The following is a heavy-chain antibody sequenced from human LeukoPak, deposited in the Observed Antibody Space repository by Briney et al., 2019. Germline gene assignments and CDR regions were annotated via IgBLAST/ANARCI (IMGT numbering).Heavy chain of an antibody. CDR2: ISAYNGNT. D-gene: IGHD6-6*01. V-gene: IGHV1-18*01. CDR1: GYTFSSYG. J-gene: IGHJ4*02. CDR3: ARDIIEYSSSSASGY. Sequence: ASVKVSCKASGYTFSSYGISWVRKAPGQGLEWMGWISAYNGNTNYAQKFQGRVTMTTDTSTSTAYMELRSLRSGDTAVYYCARDIIEYSSSSASGYWGQGTLVTVSS.